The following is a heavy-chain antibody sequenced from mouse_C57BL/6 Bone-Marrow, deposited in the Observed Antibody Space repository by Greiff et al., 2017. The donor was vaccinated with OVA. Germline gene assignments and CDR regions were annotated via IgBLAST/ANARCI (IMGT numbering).Heavy chain of an antibody. CDR2: IYPGDGDT. CDR1: GYAFSSSW. Sequence: QVQLQQSGPELVKPGASVKISCKASGYAFSSSWMNWVKQRPGKGLEWIGRIYPGDGDTNYNGKFKGKATLTADKSSSTAYMQLSSLTSEDSVVYFCARGGSRAWFAYWGQGTLVTVSA. CDR3: ARGGSRAWFAY. J-gene: IGHJ3*01. V-gene: IGHV1-82*01. D-gene: IGHD1-1*01.